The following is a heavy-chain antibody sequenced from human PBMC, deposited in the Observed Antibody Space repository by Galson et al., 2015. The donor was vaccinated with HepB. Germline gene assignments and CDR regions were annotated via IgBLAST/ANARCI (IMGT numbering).Heavy chain of an antibody. J-gene: IGHJ4*02. D-gene: IGHD6-19*01. CDR3: ARLDAVAGEAIDS. V-gene: IGHV3-48*03. CDR1: GFTFSSSE. Sequence: SLRLSCAAAGFTFSSSEMNGVRQAPGEGLGWVSYISSSGRTIYEADSVKVRFTICRDNAQNSLFLQMHSLRAEDTAVYYCARLDAVAGEAIDSWGQGTLVTVSS. CDR2: ISSSGRTI.